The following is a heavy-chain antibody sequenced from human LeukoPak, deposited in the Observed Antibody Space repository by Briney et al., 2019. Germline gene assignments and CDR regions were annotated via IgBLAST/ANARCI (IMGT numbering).Heavy chain of an antibody. CDR2: ISGSGGST. J-gene: IGHJ5*02. CDR1: GFTFSSYA. V-gene: IGHV3-23*01. Sequence: GGSLRLSCAASGFTFSSYAMSWVRQAPGKGLEWVSAISGSGGSTYYADSVKGGFTISRDDSKNTLYLQMKSLRAEDTAVYYCAGSMVRGVPRLFDPWGQGTLVTVSS. D-gene: IGHD3-10*01. CDR3: AGSMVRGVPRLFDP.